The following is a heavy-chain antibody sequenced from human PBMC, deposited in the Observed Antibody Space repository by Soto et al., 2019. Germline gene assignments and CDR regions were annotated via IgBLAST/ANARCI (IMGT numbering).Heavy chain of an antibody. J-gene: IGHJ4*02. D-gene: IGHD3-3*01. CDR2: IYHSGST. CDR1: GGSISSSNW. Sequence: TLSLTCAVSGGSISSSNWWSWVRQPPGKGLEWIGEIYHSGSTNYNPSLKSRVTISVDKSKNQFSLKLSSVTAADTAVYYCARYYDFWSCYYREYYFDYWGQGTLVTVSS. CDR3: ARYYDFWSCYYREYYFDY. V-gene: IGHV4-4*02.